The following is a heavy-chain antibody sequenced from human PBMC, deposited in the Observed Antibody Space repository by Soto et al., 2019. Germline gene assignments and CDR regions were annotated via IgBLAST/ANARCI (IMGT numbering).Heavy chain of an antibody. V-gene: IGHV4-59*08. J-gene: IGHJ4*02. CDR3: ARYPRLDC. CDR1: GGSISGYY. CDR2: IYYTGST. Sequence: PSETLSLTCTVSGGSISGYYWSWIRQPQGKRLEWIGYIYYTGSTNYNPSLRSRVTISIDTSKHQSSLQLSSVTAADTAVYFRARYPRLDCRGQGTLVTVS.